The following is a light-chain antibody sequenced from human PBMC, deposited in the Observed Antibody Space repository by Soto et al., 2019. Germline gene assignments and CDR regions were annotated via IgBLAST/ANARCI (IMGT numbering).Light chain of an antibody. CDR1: TXNIGSNT. Sequence: QSALTQPPSASGTPGQRVTISCSGGTXNIGSNTVNWYQQLPGTAPKLLIYSNNQRPSGVPDRFSGSKSGTSASLAISGLQSEDEADYYCAAWDDSLDNYVFGTGTKVTVL. CDR2: SNN. CDR3: AAWDDSLDNYV. V-gene: IGLV1-44*01. J-gene: IGLJ1*01.